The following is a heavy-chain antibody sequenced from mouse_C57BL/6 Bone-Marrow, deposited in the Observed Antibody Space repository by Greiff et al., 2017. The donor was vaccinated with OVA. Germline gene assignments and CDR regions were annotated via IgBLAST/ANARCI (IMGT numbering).Heavy chain of an antibody. Sequence: QVQLQQSGPELVKPGASVKISCKASGYAFSSSWMNWVKQRPGKGLEWIGRIYPGDGDTNSNGKFKGKATLTTDKSSSTAYMQLSSLTSEDSAVYFCARSVNYYGSSYGFAYWGQGTLVTVSA. CDR1: GYAFSSSW. J-gene: IGHJ3*01. D-gene: IGHD1-1*01. CDR3: ARSVNYYGSSYGFAY. CDR2: IYPGDGDT. V-gene: IGHV1-82*01.